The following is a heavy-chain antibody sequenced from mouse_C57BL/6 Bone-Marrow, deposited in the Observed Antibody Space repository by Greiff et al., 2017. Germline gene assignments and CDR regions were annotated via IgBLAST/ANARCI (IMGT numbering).Heavy chain of an antibody. D-gene: IGHD1-1*01. Sequence: VQGVESGAELVRPGASVTLSCKASGYTFTDYEMHWVKQTPVHGLEWIGAIDPETGGTAYNQKFKGKAILTADKSSSTAYMELRSLTSEDSAVYYCPTTVVTYYYAMDYWGQGTSVTVSS. J-gene: IGHJ4*01. V-gene: IGHV1-15*01. CDR1: GYTFTDYE. CDR2: IDPETGGT. CDR3: PTTVVTYYYAMDY.